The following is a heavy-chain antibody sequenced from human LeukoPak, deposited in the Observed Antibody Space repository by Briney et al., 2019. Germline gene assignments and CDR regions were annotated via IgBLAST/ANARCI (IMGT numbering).Heavy chain of an antibody. CDR1: GGSITSSY. J-gene: IGHJ6*04. V-gene: IGHV4-59*01. D-gene: IGHD2-15*01. CDR3: GGEPRLLDV. Sequence: SSETLSLTCTASGGSITSSYWSWFRQPPGGELESIGYIYYSGTTKSNPSLESRVTISVDTSKNQLSLKLSFVTAADTATYYCGGEPRLLDVWGKGITVTVSS. CDR2: IYYSGTT.